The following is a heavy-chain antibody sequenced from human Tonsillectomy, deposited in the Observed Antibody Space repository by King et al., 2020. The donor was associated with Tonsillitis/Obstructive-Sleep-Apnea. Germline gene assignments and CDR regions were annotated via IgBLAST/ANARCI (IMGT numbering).Heavy chain of an antibody. V-gene: IGHV3-13*04. CDR3: ARGNRYDDILTGYNSNYYFDY. CDR2: IGTAGDT. CDR1: GFTFSSYD. J-gene: IGHJ4*02. D-gene: IGHD3-9*01. Sequence: DVQLVQSGGGLVQPGGSLRLSCAASGFTFSSYDMHWVRQAPGKGLEWVSAIGTAGDTYYPGSVKGRFTIPRENAKNSLYLQLNSLRAGDTAVYYCARGNRYDDILTGYNSNYYFDYWGQGTLVTVSS.